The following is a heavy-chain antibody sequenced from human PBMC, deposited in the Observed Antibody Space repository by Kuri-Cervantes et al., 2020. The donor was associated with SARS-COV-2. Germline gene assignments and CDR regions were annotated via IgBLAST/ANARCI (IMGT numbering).Heavy chain of an antibody. Sequence: SETLSLTCAASGFTFSNAWMSWVRQAPGKGLEWVGEVNHNGGANYNPSLRSRVTISVDPSKAQFSLNLISVTAADTAVYYCARLGGYRSGYNWFDPWGQGTLVTVSS. D-gene: IGHD5-18*01. CDR2: VNHNGGA. J-gene: IGHJ5*02. CDR1: GFTFSNAW. V-gene: IGHV4-34*01. CDR3: ARLGGYRSGYNWFDP.